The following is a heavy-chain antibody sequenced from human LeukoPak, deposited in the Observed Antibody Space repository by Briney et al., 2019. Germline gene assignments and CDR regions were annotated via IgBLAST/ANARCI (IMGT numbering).Heavy chain of an antibody. D-gene: IGHD5-18*01. CDR3: AKGRGSGYSYGSFDY. J-gene: IGHJ4*02. Sequence: GESLRLSCAASGFTFTRYSMNWVRQAPGTGLEWVSSISVSSSYIYYADSVKGRFTISRDNAKNSLDLQMNSLRAEDMALYYCAKGRGSGYSYGSFDYWGQGTLVTVSS. V-gene: IGHV3-21*04. CDR2: ISVSSSYI. CDR1: GFTFTRYS.